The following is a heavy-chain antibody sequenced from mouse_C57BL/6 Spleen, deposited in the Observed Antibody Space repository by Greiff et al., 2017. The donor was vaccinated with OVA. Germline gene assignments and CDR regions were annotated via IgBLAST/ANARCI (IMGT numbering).Heavy chain of an antibody. Sequence: QVQLQQSGAELVKPGASVKMSCKASGYTFTSYWITWVKQRPGQGLEWLGVIYPGSGRTNYNEKFKSKATLTVDTSSSTAYMQLSSLTSEDSAVYYCARAYDQRQAMDYGGQGTSGTVSS. CDR3: ARAYDQRQAMDY. D-gene: IGHD2-3*01. CDR2: IYPGSGRT. J-gene: IGHJ4*01. V-gene: IGHV1-55*01. CDR1: GYTFTSYW.